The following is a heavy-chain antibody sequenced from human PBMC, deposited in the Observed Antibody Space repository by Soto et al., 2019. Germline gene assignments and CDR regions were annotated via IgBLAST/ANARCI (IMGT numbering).Heavy chain of an antibody. CDR3: SRDTIAVAGTIYYYYYGMDV. V-gene: IGHV3-48*01. J-gene: IGHJ6*02. Sequence: GGSLRLSCAASGFTFSNAWINWVRQAPGKGLEWVSYISSSSSTIYYADSVKGRFTISRDNAQNSLYLQLNSLRSEDTAVYYCSRDTIAVAGTIYYYYYGMDVWGQGTTVTVSS. CDR1: GFTFSNAW. CDR2: ISSSSSTI. D-gene: IGHD6-19*01.